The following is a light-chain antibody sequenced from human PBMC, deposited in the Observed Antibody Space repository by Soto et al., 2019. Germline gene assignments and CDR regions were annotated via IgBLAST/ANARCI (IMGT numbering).Light chain of an antibody. CDR3: QTWGTGIQV. Sequence: QPVLTQSPSASASLGASVKLTCTLSSGHRSYAIAWHQQQLEQGPRYLMKLNSDGSHSRGDGMPDRFSGSFSGAERYLTISSLQSEDEADYYCQTWGTGIQVFGGGTKLTVL. CDR2: LNSDGSH. CDR1: SGHRSYA. J-gene: IGLJ3*02. V-gene: IGLV4-69*01.